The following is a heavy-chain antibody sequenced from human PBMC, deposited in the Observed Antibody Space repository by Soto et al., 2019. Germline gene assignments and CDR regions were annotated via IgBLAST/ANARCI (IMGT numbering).Heavy chain of an antibody. Sequence: QVQLQESGPGLVKPSQTLSLTCTVSGGSISSGGYYWSWIRQHPGKGLEWIGYIYYSGSTYYNPSLKXRXTXSLXTSKNPFSLKLSSVTAADTAVYYCAREWRDYYFDYWGQGTLVTVSS. V-gene: IGHV4-31*03. CDR1: GGSISSGGYY. J-gene: IGHJ4*02. CDR3: AREWRDYYFDY. CDR2: IYYSGST.